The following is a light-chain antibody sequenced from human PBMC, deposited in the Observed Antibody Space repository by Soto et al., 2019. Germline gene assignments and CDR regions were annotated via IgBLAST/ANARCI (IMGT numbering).Light chain of an antibody. CDR1: QSVTSTY. Sequence: EIVLRQSPRTLSLSPGERATLSCGASQSVTSTYLGWYQQKSGQSPRLLIYDVSIRATGVPARFSGTGSETDFTLTISGLQSEDSEVYFCQQYNNWPFSFGQGTRLEIK. V-gene: IGKV3-15*01. CDR2: DVS. CDR3: QQYNNWPFS. J-gene: IGKJ5*01.